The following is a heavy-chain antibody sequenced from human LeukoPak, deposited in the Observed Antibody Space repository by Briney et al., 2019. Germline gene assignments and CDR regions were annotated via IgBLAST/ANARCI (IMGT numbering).Heavy chain of an antibody. V-gene: IGHV1-69*13. CDR3: ARGVRRYNWFDP. J-gene: IGHJ5*02. Sequence: SVKVSCKASGGTFSSYAISWVRQAPGQGLEWMGGIIPIFGTANYAQKFQGRVTITADESTSTAYMELSSLRSEDTAVYYCARGVRRYNWFDPWGQGTLVTVSS. CDR1: GGTFSSYA. CDR2: IIPIFGTA.